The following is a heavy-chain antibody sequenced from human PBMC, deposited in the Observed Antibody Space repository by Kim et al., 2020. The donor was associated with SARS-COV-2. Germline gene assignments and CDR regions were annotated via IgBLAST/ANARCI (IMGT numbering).Heavy chain of an antibody. CDR3: ASRYCGGGSCYQSYFDH. D-gene: IGHD2-15*01. J-gene: IGHJ4*02. Sequence: SETLSLTCSFTGGSIISDNHFWGWIRQPPGKGLEWIGGINYSGRSYYNASLSSRVTIYGDSSKRQISLKLSSVTATDTAIYYCASRYCGGGSCYQSYFDHWGQGSLVTVSS. V-gene: IGHV4-39*01. CDR1: GGSIISDNHF. CDR2: INYSGRS.